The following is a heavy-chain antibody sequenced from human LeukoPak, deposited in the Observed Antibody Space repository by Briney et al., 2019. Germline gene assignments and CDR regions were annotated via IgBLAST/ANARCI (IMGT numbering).Heavy chain of an antibody. CDR2: TSAYNGNT. D-gene: IGHD5-18*01. CDR1: GYTFTSYG. V-gene: IGHV1-18*01. CDR3: ARSPNINTALVIDY. J-gene: IGHJ4*02. Sequence: ASVKVSCKASGYTFTSYGISWVRQAPGQGLEWMGWTSAYNGNTNYAQKLRGRVTMTTDTSTSTAYMELRSLRSDDTAVYYCARSPNINTALVIDYWGQGTLVTVSS.